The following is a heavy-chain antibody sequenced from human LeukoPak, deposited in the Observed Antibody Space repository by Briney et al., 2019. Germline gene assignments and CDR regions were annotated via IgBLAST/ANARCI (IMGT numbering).Heavy chain of an antibody. CDR1: GYTFTSYG. CDR2: ISAYNGNT. CDR3: ARVVFPSDSSGWFDY. D-gene: IGHD6-19*01. J-gene: IGHJ4*02. V-gene: IGHV1-18*04. Sequence: ASVKVSCKASGYTFTSYGVSWVRQAPGQGLEWMGWISAYNGNTNYPQKLQGRVTMTTDTSTSTAYMELRSLRSDDTAVYYCARVVFPSDSSGWFDYWGQGTLVTVSS.